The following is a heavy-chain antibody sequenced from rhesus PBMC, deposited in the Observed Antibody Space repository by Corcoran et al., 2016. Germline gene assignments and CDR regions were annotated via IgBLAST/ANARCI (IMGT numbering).Heavy chain of an antibody. V-gene: IGHV4-160*01. CDR2: LYGSGGST. Sequence: QVQLQESGPGLVKPSETLSLPCAVSGGSISCTYWSWIRQAPGKGLEWIGRLYGSGGSTDYNPTRKSRVTISTDTSKNQFSLKLSSVTAADTAVYYCARGMVLFDYWGQGVLVTVSS. CDR3: ARGMVLFDY. D-gene: IGHD2-21*01. CDR1: GGSISCTY. J-gene: IGHJ4*01.